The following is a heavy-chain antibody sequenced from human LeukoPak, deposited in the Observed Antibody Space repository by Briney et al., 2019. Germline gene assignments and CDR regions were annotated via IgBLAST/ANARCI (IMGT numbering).Heavy chain of an antibody. V-gene: IGHV4-39*01. Sequence: SETLSLTCTVSGDSIGETNYYWGWIRQPPGKGLEWTGSVSYSGTTYYNPSLRSRVTISVDTSKNQFSLNLSSVTATDTAVYYCARPPAYTSWTYAFDIWGQGTMVTVSS. J-gene: IGHJ3*02. CDR1: GDSIGETNYY. CDR3: ARPPAYTSWTYAFDI. CDR2: VSYSGTT. D-gene: IGHD1-1*01.